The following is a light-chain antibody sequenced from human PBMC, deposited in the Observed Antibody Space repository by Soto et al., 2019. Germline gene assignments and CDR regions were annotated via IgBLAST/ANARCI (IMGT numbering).Light chain of an antibody. V-gene: IGKV3-20*01. J-gene: IGKJ5*01. CDR2: DAS. CDR1: QSVSSY. CDR3: QQYGSSPST. Sequence: EIVVTQSPATLSLSPGERATLSCRASQSVSSYLAWYQQKPGQAPRLLIYDASSRATGIPDRFSGSGSGTDFTLTIIRLEPEDFAVYYCQQYGSSPSTFGQGTRLETK.